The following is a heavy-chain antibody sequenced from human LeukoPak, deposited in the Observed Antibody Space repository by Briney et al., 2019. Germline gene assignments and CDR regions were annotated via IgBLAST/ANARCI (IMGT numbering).Heavy chain of an antibody. J-gene: IGHJ4*02. D-gene: IGHD3-22*01. Sequence: GGSLRLSCAASGFTFSSYGMHWGRQAPGKGLEWVAVIWYDGSKKYYADSVKGRFTISRDNVKNTLYLQMNSLRAEDTAVYYCARDPTAYYDSSGYYLNTIDYWGQGTLVTVSS. CDR3: ARDPTAYYDSSGYYLNTIDY. V-gene: IGHV3-33*01. CDR1: GFTFSSYG. CDR2: IWYDGSKK.